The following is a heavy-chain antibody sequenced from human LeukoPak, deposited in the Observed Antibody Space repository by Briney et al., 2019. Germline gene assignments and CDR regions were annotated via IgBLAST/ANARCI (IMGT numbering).Heavy chain of an antibody. Sequence: SETLSLTCAVYGGSFSGYYWSWIRQPPGKGLEWIGEINHSGSTNYNPSLKSRVTISVDTSKNQFSLKLSSVTAADTAVYCCARVVAAAEINYFDYWGQGTLVTVSS. CDR3: ARVVAAAEINYFDY. CDR2: INHSGST. CDR1: GGSFSGYY. J-gene: IGHJ4*02. V-gene: IGHV4-34*01. D-gene: IGHD6-13*01.